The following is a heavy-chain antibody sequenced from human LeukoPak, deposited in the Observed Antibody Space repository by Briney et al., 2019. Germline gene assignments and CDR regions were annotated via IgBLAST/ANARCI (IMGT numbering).Heavy chain of an antibody. CDR3: ARKYASGTYPLDY. CDR2: ISDTGATT. J-gene: IGHJ4*02. CDR1: GFTGFNYL. D-gene: IGHD3-10*01. Sequence: GGSLRLSCAASGFTGFNYLMSWVRQAPGKGLEWVSVISDTGATTFYEDSVKSRFTISRDNSTNTLYLQMSSLRVEDTAVYYCARKYASGTYPLDYWGQGILVTVSS. V-gene: IGHV3-23*01.